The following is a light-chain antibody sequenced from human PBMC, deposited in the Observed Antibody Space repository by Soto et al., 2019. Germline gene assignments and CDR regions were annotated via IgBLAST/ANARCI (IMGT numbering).Light chain of an antibody. J-gene: IGKJ1*01. CDR1: QSVSSNY. V-gene: IGKV3-20*01. Sequence: EIVLTQSPGTLSLSPGERATLSCRASQSVSSNYLVWYQQKPGQPPRLLIYGASSRATGIPDRFSGSGSGTDFTLTISRLEPEDFAVYYCQQFGSSPPWTFGQGTKVEIK. CDR3: QQFGSSPPWT. CDR2: GAS.